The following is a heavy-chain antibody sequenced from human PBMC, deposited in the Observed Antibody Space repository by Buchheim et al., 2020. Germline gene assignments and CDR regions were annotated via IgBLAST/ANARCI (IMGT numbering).Heavy chain of an antibody. J-gene: IGHJ6*02. V-gene: IGHV3-13*04. CDR3: ARDPSGRGMDV. CDR1: GFTFSSYD. Sequence: EVQLVESGGGLVQSGGSLRLSCAASGFTFSSYDMQWVRQVSGKGLEWVSAVGMAGDTHYSGSVRGRFTISRENAKNSVYLQMNNLRAGDTAVYYCARDPSGRGMDVWGQGTT. CDR2: VGMAGDT.